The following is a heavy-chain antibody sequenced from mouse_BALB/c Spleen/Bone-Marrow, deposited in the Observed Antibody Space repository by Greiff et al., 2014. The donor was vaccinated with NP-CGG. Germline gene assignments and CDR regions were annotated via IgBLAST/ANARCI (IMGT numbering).Heavy chain of an antibody. J-gene: IGHJ2*01. CDR3: ARHETGTGQYFDY. D-gene: IGHD4-1*01. V-gene: IGHV5-12-2*01. CDR2: ISNGGGNT. Sequence: DVQLQESGGDLVQPGGSLKLSCAASGLTFSNYNISWVRQTPEKRLERVAYISNGGGNTYYPDTVKGRFTISRDNAKNTLYLQMTSLKSEDTAIYYCARHETGTGQYFDYWGQGTTLTVSS. CDR1: GLTFSNYN.